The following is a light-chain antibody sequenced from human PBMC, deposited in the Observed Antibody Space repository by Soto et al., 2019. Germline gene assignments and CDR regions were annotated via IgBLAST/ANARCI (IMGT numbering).Light chain of an antibody. J-gene: IGKJ1*01. CDR3: QQHNKGTPDT. Sequence: EIVLTQSPATLSVSPGDRATLSCRASQSVSRKLAWYQQRPGQAPRLLIYGASTRATGIPARFSGSGSGTESTLTITSRQPEDDAVSDCQQHNKGTPDTFGQGTKVDIK. V-gene: IGKV3-15*01. CDR1: QSVSRK. CDR2: GAS.